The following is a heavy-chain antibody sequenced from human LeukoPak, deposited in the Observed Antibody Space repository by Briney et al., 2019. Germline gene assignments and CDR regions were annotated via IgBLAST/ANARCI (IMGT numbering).Heavy chain of an antibody. D-gene: IGHD4-23*01. Sequence: GSLRLSCAASGFTFSSYAMRWVRQAPGKGLEWVAFIRYDGSNKYYADSVKGRFTISRDNSKNTLYLQMNSLRAEDAAVYYCAKDDYYGGVFDYWGQGTLVTVSS. CDR1: GFTFSSYA. CDR3: AKDDYYGGVFDY. CDR2: IRYDGSNK. V-gene: IGHV3-30*02. J-gene: IGHJ4*02.